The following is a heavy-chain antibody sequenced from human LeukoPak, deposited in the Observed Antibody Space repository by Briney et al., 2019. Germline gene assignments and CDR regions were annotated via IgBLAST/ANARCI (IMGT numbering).Heavy chain of an antibody. J-gene: IGHJ4*02. Sequence: GGSLRLSCAASGFTFSSYWINWVRQAPGKGPEWVANINQDGSETYYVDSVKGRSTISRDNAKNSLYLQMNSLRAEDTAVYYCARAQFDYWGQGTLVTVSS. CDR2: INQDGSET. V-gene: IGHV3-7*04. CDR3: ARAQFDY. CDR1: GFTFSSYW.